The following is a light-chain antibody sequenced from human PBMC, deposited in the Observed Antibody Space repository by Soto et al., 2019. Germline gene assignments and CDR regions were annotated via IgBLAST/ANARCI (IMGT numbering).Light chain of an antibody. CDR2: GAS. V-gene: IGKV3-15*01. CDR1: QGVGSD. Sequence: EIVMTQSPVTLSASPGERVTLSCRASQGVGSDVAWYQQKPGQAHGLLIYGASIREVGVPARFSGSGSGTEFTLTISSLQSEDVAVYYCQQYNNWPPFTYGPGTIVDIK. J-gene: IGKJ3*01. CDR3: QQYNNWPPFT.